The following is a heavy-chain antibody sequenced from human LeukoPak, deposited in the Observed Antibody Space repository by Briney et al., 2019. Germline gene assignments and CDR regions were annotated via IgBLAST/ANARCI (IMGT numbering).Heavy chain of an antibody. J-gene: IGHJ4*02. V-gene: IGHV4-59*08. CDR1: AGSISSYY. D-gene: IGHD7-27*01. CDR2: IYYSGST. CDR3: AGSRRVTGDGTFDY. Sequence: PSETLSLTCTVSAGSISSYYWSWIRQPPGKGLEWIAYIYYSGSTNYSPSLKSRVTVSLDTSNNQFSLKLSSVTAADTAVYYCAGSRRVTGDGTFDYWGQGTLVTVSS.